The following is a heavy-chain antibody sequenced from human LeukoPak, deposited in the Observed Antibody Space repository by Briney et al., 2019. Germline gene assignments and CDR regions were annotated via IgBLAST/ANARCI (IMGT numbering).Heavy chain of an antibody. CDR2: IKQDGSGK. Sequence: PGGSLRLSCAASGFTFSSYWMSWVRQAPGKGLEWVANIKQDGSGKYYVDSVKGRFTISRDNAKNSLYLQMNSLRAEDTAVYYCAGDGPSHDSSGYPWYFDYWGQGTLVTVSS. V-gene: IGHV3-7*01. D-gene: IGHD3-22*01. CDR1: GFTFSSYW. J-gene: IGHJ4*02. CDR3: AGDGPSHDSSGYPWYFDY.